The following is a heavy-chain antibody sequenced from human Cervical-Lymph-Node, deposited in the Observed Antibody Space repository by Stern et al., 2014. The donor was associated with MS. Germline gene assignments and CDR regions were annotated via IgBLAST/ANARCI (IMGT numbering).Heavy chain of an antibody. CDR2: IFPGGSDI. V-gene: IGHV5-51*01. Sequence: EVQLVESGPEVKRPGESLKISCQASGYTFTSYWIGWVRQMPGKGLEWIAIIFPGGSDIRYNPSFQGQVTSSADKSSSTAYLQWNNLKAADTAIYYCARQRYFDYWGQGTLVTVSS. CDR3: ARQRYFDY. CDR1: GYTFTSYW. J-gene: IGHJ4*02.